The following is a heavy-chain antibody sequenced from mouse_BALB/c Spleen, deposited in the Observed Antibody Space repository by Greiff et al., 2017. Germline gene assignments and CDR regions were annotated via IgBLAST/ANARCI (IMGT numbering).Heavy chain of an antibody. J-gene: IGHJ4*01. CDR2: INPSSGYT. CDR1: GYTFTSYT. D-gene: IGHD1-2*01. V-gene: IGHV1-4*02. Sequence: QVQLQQSAAELARPGASVKMSCKASGYTFTSYTMHWVKQRPGQGLEWIGYINPSSGYTEYNQKFKDKTTLTADKSSSTAYMQLSSLTSEDSAVYYCARTATDAMDYWGQGTSVTVSS. CDR3: ARTATDAMDY.